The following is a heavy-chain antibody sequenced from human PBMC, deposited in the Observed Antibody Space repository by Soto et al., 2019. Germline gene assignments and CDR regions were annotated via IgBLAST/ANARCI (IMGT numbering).Heavy chain of an antibody. CDR2: ISWNSGSI. CDR3: AKDIGILVVPAALFDY. Sequence: EVQLVESGGGLVQPGRSLRLSCAASGFTFDDYAMHWVRQAPGKGLEWVSGISWNSGSIGYADSVKGRFTISRDNAKNSLYLQMNSLRAEDTALYYCAKDIGILVVPAALFDYWGQGTLVTVSS. CDR1: GFTFDDYA. D-gene: IGHD2-2*01. J-gene: IGHJ4*02. V-gene: IGHV3-9*01.